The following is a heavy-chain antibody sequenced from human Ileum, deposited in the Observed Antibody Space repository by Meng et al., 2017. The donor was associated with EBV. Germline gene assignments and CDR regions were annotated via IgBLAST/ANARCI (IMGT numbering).Heavy chain of an antibody. V-gene: IGHV1-2*06. CDR1: EYTFTDWC. D-gene: IGHD6-19*01. J-gene: IGHJ4*02. Sequence: QVQLVQSGAEVKKSGASVKVSCKASEYTFTDWCIYWVRQAPGQGLEWMGRINPNSGGTNYAQNFQGRVTMTRDRSISTAYMDLRSLRSDDTAVYYCARDPSNTSGRYAYFDYWGQGTLVTVSS. CDR3: ARDPSNTSGRYAYFDY. CDR2: INPNSGGT.